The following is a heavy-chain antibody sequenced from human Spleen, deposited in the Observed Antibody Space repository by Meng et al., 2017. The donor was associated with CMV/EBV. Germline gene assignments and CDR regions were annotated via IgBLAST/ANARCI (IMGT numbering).Heavy chain of an antibody. D-gene: IGHD3-22*01. CDR2: ISSNGGST. Sequence: GESLKISCAASGFTFNSYAMHWVRQAPGKELEYVSAISSNGGSTYYADSVKGRYTISRDNSKNTMYLQMGNLSAEDMAVYYCVRRGRADDNNGYYDYWGQGTLVTVSS. J-gene: IGHJ4*02. CDR3: VRRGRADDNNGYYDY. V-gene: IGHV3-64*02. CDR1: GFTFNSYA.